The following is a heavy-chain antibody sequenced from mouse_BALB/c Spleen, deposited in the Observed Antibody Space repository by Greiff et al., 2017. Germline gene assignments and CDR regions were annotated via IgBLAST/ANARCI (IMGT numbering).Heavy chain of an antibody. V-gene: IGHV1-4*01. D-gene: IGHD1-1*01. CDR2: INPSSGST. Sequence: VQLQQSGAELARPGASVKMSCTASGSTFTSYTMHWVQQRPGQGLAWIGYINPSSGSTNYNQKVKDKATLTADNSSSTAYMQLSSLTSEDSAVYYCARDDDGSSYGGAMDYWGQGTAVTVSS. CDR3: ARDDDGSSYGGAMDY. J-gene: IGHJ4*01. CDR1: GSTFTSYT.